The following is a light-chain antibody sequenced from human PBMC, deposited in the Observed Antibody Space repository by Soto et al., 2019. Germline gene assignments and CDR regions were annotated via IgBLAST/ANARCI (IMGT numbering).Light chain of an antibody. V-gene: IGLV2-23*02. CDR2: GVS. CDR3: MSYTGSTTTHWV. Sequence: QSALTQPASVSGSPGQSITISCTGTSTDIGTYSRVSWYLQYPGKAPKLMILGVSNRPSGISGRFSGSKSGNTASLTISGLQPEDEADYYCMSYTGSTTTHWVLGGGTKLTVL. J-gene: IGLJ3*02. CDR1: STDIGTYSR.